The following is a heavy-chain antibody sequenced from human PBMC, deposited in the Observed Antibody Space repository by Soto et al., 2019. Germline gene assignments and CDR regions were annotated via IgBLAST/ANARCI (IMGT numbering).Heavy chain of an antibody. CDR3: ARDLWTTVISADFDY. V-gene: IGHV3-48*01. CDR1: GFTFSSHS. Sequence: EVQLVESGGGLVQPGGSLRLSCAASGFTFSSHSMNWVRQAPGKGLEWVSYISSISSTIYYADSVRGRFTISRDNAKNSLYLQMNSLRAEDTAVYYCARDLWTTVISADFDYWGQGALVTVSS. CDR2: ISSISSTI. D-gene: IGHD4-17*01. J-gene: IGHJ4*02.